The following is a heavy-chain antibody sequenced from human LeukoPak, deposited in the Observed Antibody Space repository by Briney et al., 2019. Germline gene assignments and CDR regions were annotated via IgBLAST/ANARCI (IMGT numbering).Heavy chain of an antibody. J-gene: IGHJ3*02. V-gene: IGHV4-39*01. CDR2: ISYPGST. D-gene: IGHD3-22*01. Sequence: SETLSLTCTVSGGSISNSSFYWGWIRQPPGKGLECIASISYPGSTLYNPSLRSRVTISVDTSKNQFSLRLSSVTAADTAVYYCARRRRGYYDSSGYYYAFDIWGQGTMVTVSS. CDR3: ARRRRGYYDSSGYYYAFDI. CDR1: GGSISNSSFY.